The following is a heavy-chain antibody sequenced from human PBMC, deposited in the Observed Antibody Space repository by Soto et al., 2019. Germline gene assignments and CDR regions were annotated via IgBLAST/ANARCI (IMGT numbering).Heavy chain of an antibody. CDR3: ATYSNDAFDI. D-gene: IGHD4-4*01. CDR2: ISSSGSSK. V-gene: IGHV3-11*01. CDR1: GFTVSDYY. Sequence: QGQLVESGGGLVKPGGSLRLTCAASGFTVSDYYMSWIRQAPGKGLEWVSYISSSGSSKYYADSVKGRFTTSRDNAKNSLYLLMNSLRAEDTALYYCATYSNDAFDIWGQGTMVTVSS. J-gene: IGHJ3*02.